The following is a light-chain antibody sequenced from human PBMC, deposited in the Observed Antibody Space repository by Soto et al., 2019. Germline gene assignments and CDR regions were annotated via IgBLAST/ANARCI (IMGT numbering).Light chain of an antibody. CDR1: SSDVGAYDY. J-gene: IGLJ2*01. CDR2: EVS. V-gene: IGLV2-14*01. Sequence: QSALTQPASVSGSPGQSITISCTGTSSDVGAYDYVSWYQQHPGKAPKLMIYEVSNRRPGVSDRFSGSKSGNTASLTISGLPADEEADYYCSSYTTITTLVFGGGTKLTVL. CDR3: SSYTTITTLV.